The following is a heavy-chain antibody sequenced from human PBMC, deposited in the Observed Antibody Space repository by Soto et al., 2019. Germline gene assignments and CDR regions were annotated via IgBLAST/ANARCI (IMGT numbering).Heavy chain of an antibody. CDR3: ARGRGTNWFDP. D-gene: IGHD3-10*01. V-gene: IGHV3-30-3*01. CDR2: ISYDGSNK. J-gene: IGHJ5*02. Sequence: QVQLVESGGGVVQPGRSLRLSCAASGFTFSSYAMHWVRQAPGKGLEWVAVISYDGSNKYYADSVKGRFTISRDNSKNTVYLQMNSLRAEDTAVYYCARGRGTNWFDPWGQGTLVTVSS. CDR1: GFTFSSYA.